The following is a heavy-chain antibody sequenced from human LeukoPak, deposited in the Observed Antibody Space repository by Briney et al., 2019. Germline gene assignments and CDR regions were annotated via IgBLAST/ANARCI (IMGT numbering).Heavy chain of an antibody. J-gene: IGHJ6*04. CDR2: ISSSGSTI. D-gene: IGHD3-10*02. CDR1: GFTFSSYE. CDR3: AELGITMIGGV. Sequence: GGSLGLSCAASGFTFSSYEMNWVRQAPGKGLEWVSYISSSGSTIYYADSVKGRFTISGDNAKNSLYLQMNSLRAEDTAVYYCAELGITMIGGVWGKGTTVTISS. V-gene: IGHV3-48*03.